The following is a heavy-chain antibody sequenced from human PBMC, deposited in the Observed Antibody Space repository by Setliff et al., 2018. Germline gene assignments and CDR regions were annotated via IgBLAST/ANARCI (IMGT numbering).Heavy chain of an antibody. CDR2: IKQDGGEK. CDR3: ARTCSGSGCYAGLES. D-gene: IGHD2-15*01. CDR1: GFTFKNYR. V-gene: IGHV3-7*01. J-gene: IGHJ4*02. Sequence: TGGSLRLSCAASGFTFKNYRMNWVRQAPGKGLEWVAYIKQDGGEKYYVDSVKGRFTISRDNAKNSLSLQMNSLRAEDTAVYYCARTCSGSGCYAGLESWGQGTPVTVSS.